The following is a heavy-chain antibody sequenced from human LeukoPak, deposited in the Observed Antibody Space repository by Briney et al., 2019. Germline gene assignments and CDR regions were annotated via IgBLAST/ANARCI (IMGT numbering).Heavy chain of an antibody. CDR2: ISYSGST. CDR1: GGSISTYY. Sequence: PSGTLSLTCTVSGGSISTYYWSWIRQPPGKGLEWIAYISYSGSTNYNPSLKSRVAISVDTSKNQFSLKLSSVTAADTAVYYCARESAVPAATSNFDYWGQGTLVTVSS. CDR3: ARESAVPAATSNFDY. D-gene: IGHD2-2*01. J-gene: IGHJ4*02. V-gene: IGHV4-59*01.